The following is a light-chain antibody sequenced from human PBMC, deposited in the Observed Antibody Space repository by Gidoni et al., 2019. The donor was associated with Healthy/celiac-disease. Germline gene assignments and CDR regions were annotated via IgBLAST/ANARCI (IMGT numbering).Light chain of an antibody. J-gene: IGLJ3*02. Sequence: QSVLTHPPSVSAAPGQKVTISCSGSSSNIGNNYVSWYQQLPGTAPKLLIYDNNKRPSGIPDRFSGSKSGTSATLGITGLQTGDEADYYCGTWDSSLSAGEFGGGTKLTVL. V-gene: IGLV1-51*01. CDR1: SSNIGNNY. CDR2: DNN. CDR3: GTWDSSLSAGE.